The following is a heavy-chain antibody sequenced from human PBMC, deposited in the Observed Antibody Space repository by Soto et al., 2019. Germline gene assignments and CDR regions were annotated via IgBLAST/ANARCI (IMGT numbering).Heavy chain of an antibody. D-gene: IGHD5-18*01. CDR1: GGSFSGYY. CDR3: ARTPISEGNTYGYRVNWFDP. Sequence: SETLSLTCAVYGGSFSGYYWSWIRQPPEKGLEWIGEINHSGSTNYNPSLKSRITISVDTSKNQFSLKLSSVTAADTAVYYCARTPISEGNTYGYRVNWFDPWGQGTLVTVSS. CDR2: INHSGST. V-gene: IGHV4-34*01. J-gene: IGHJ5*02.